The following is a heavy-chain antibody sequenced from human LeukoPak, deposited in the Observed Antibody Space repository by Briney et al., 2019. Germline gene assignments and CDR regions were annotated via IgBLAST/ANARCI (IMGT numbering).Heavy chain of an antibody. CDR2: INSDGSST. D-gene: IGHD1-26*01. J-gene: IGHJ4*02. Sequence: PGGSLRLSCAASGFTFSSYWMHWVRQAPGKGLVWVSRINSDGSSTSYADSVKGRFTISRDNANNTLYLQMNSLRAEDTAVYYCAREGSGSYYGFDYWGQGTLVTVSS. V-gene: IGHV3-74*01. CDR1: GFTFSSYW. CDR3: AREGSGSYYGFDY.